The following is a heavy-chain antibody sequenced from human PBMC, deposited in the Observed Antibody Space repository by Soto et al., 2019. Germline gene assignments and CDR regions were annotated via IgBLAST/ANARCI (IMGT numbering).Heavy chain of an antibody. CDR1: GFTISSYA. CDR3: AKAYSYYDFWSGPLDY. CDR2: ISGSGGST. Sequence: PGGSLRLSCAASGFTISSYAMSWVRQAPGKGLEWVSAISGSGGSTYYADSVKGRFTISRDNSKNTLYLQMNSLRAEDTAVYYCAKAYSYYDFWSGPLDYWGQGTLVTVSS. V-gene: IGHV3-23*01. D-gene: IGHD3-3*01. J-gene: IGHJ4*02.